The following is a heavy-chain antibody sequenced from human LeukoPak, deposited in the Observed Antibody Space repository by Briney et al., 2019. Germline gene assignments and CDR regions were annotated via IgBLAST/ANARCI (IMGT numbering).Heavy chain of an antibody. Sequence: GGSLRLSCAASGFTFSKYAMSWVRQAPGKGLEWVSGISGSGSNTYYADSVKGRFTISRDNSKNTLSLQMNSLRAEDTAVYYCVRVSVGAYDYWGQGTLVTVSS. CDR2: ISGSGSNT. CDR3: VRVSVGAYDY. V-gene: IGHV3-23*01. D-gene: IGHD1-26*01. CDR1: GFTFSKYA. J-gene: IGHJ4*02.